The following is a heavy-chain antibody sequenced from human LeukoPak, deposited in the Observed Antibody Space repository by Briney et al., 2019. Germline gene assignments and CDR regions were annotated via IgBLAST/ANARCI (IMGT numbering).Heavy chain of an antibody. CDR1: GHTFTSSG. V-gene: IGHV1-18*01. CDR3: ARSAAAGYNWFDP. Sequence: ASVKVSCKASGHTFTSSGISWVRQAPGQGLEWMGWISAYNGNTNYAQKLQGRVTMTTDTSTSTAYMELRSLRSDDTAVYYCARSAAAGYNWFDPWGQGTLVTVSS. J-gene: IGHJ5*02. CDR2: ISAYNGNT. D-gene: IGHD6-13*01.